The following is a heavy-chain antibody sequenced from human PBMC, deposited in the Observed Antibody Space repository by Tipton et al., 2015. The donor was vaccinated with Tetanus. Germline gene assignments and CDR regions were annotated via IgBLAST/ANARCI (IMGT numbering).Heavy chain of an antibody. V-gene: IGHV3-53*01. J-gene: IGHJ3*02. Sequence: SLRLSCAASGFTVSSNYMSWVRQAPGKGLEWVSVIYSGGSTYYADSVKGRFTISRDNSKNTLYLQMNSLRAEDTAVYYCAREAPFSADAVDIWGQGTMVTVSS. CDR2: IYSGGST. CDR1: GFTVSSNY. D-gene: IGHD1-26*01. CDR3: AREAPFSADAVDI.